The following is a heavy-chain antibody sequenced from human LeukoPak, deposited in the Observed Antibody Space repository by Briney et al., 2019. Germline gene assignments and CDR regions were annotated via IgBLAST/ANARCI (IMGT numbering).Heavy chain of an antibody. J-gene: IGHJ4*02. D-gene: IGHD3-22*01. V-gene: IGHV3-30*18. CDR3: AKDMGEYDSSGYYSLLPGY. CDR2: ISYDGSNK. Sequence: GGSLRLSCAASGFTFSSYGMHWVRQAPGKGLEWVAVISYDGSNKYYADSVKGRFTISRDNSKNTLYLQMNSLRAEDTAVYYCAKDMGEYDSSGYYSLLPGYWGQGTLVTVSS. CDR1: GFTFSSYG.